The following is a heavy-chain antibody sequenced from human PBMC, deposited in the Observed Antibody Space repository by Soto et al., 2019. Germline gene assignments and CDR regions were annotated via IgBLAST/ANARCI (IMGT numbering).Heavy chain of an antibody. CDR1: GFTFSSYA. CDR3: AKGRGQNWNFGY. CDR2: ISGSGGTA. Sequence: EVQLLESGGGSVQPGGSLRLSCAASGFTFSSYAMHLVRRPPGKGLDWVSSISGSGGTAYYADSVKGRFSISRDSLVNPLYLQMNSLRAEDTAVYYCAKGRGQNWNFGYRGQGTLVTVSP. V-gene: IGHV3-23*01. D-gene: IGHD1-1*01. J-gene: IGHJ4*02.